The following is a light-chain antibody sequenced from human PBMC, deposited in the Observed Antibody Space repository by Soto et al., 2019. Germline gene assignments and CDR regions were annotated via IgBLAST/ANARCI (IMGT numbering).Light chain of an antibody. CDR2: DVS. J-gene: IGKJ4*01. CDR1: QNIGTY. CDR3: QHRVTGVV. Sequence: EIVLTQSPDTLSLSLGERATLSCRARQNIGTYLGWYQQKAGQAPRLLMSDVSRRATGIPARFSGSGSGTDFTLTISSLEPEDAAVYYCQHRVTGVVFGGGTKVEIK. V-gene: IGKV3-11*01.